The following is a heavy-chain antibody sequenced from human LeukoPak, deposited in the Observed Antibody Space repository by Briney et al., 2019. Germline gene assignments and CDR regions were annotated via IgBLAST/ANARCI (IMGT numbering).Heavy chain of an antibody. V-gene: IGHV1-8*01. D-gene: IGHD2-15*01. Sequence: ASVNDSCKASGYTCTSHDIKWVRQATGQGLEGMGWVNPNSGHTGFAQKFQGRLSITRNTSIGTAFIEVRSLRSEDTGGFYCARGATGSSCSGGSCSYLDYWGAGTLGSVS. CDR3: ARGATGSSCSGGSCSYLDY. CDR1: GYTCTSHD. J-gene: IGHJ4*02. CDR2: VNPNSGHT.